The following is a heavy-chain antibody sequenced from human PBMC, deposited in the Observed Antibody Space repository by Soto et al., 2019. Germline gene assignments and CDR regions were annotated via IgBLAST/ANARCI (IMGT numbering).Heavy chain of an antibody. CDR1: GFTFNNYG. J-gene: IGHJ3*01. D-gene: IGHD1-26*01. V-gene: IGHV3-30*18. CDR3: AKDQALAASHGIE. Sequence: QVQLVESGGGVVQPGTSLRLSCAASGFTFNNYGIHWVRQAPGKGLEWVAAISNDGSDKYYGDSVKSRLAISRDNSRNTVYLQMNSLRTEDTAMYYCAKDQALAASHGIEWGQGTMVTVSS. CDR2: ISNDGSDK.